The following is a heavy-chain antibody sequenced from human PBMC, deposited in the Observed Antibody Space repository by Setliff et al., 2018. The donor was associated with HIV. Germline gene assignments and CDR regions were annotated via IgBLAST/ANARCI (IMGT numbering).Heavy chain of an antibody. Sequence: ASVKVSCKASGYTFSDYYMHWVQQAPGKGLEWMGRVDPEDGETKYAEKFQGRVTITADTSTDTVYMELSSLRSEDTAVYYCATDPDGGISDGWGQGTLVTVSS. V-gene: IGHV1-69-2*01. CDR2: VDPEDGET. J-gene: IGHJ4*02. CDR1: GYTFSDYY. D-gene: IGHD2-15*01. CDR3: ATDPDGGISDG.